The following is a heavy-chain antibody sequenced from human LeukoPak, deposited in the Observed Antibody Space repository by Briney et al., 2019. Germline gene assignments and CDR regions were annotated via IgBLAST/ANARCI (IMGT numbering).Heavy chain of an antibody. CDR2: TSSGGDYT. J-gene: IGHJ5*01. V-gene: IGHV3-23*01. CDR1: GFTFSIYA. Sequence: GGSLRLSCAASGFTFSIYAMSWVRQAPGKGLEWVSSTSSGGDYTYYAGSVKGRFTISRDNSKNTLYLQMKSLRAEDTATYYCAKDRPNYYEGNEHYYRRDGDSWGQGTLVTVSS. D-gene: IGHD3-22*01. CDR3: AKDRPNYYEGNEHYYRRDGDS.